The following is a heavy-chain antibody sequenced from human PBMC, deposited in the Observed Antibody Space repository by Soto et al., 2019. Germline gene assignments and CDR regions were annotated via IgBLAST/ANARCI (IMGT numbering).Heavy chain of an antibody. CDR3: ARDVLTTVTTFDAFDI. J-gene: IGHJ3*02. CDR2: ISAYNGNT. Sequence: ASVKGSLQASCFTFSSHGITWVRQAPGQGLEWMGWISAYNGNTNYAQKLQGRVTMTTDTSTSTAYMELRSLRSDDTAVYYCARDVLTTVTTFDAFDIWGQGTMVTVSS. CDR1: CFTFSSHG. V-gene: IGHV1-18*01. D-gene: IGHD4-17*01.